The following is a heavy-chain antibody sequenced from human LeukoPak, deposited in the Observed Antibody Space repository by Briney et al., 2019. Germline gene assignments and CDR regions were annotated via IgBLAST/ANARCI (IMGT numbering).Heavy chain of an antibody. V-gene: IGHV3-74*01. CDR3: ASYSSGWYRDRNYFGY. CDR2: INSDGSST. D-gene: IGHD6-19*01. CDR1: GFTFSSYW. J-gene: IGHJ4*02. Sequence: PGGSLRLSCAASGFTFSSYWMHWVRQAPGKGLVWVSRINSDGSSTSYADSVKGRFTISRDNAKNTLYLQMNSLRAEDTAVYYCASYSSGWYRDRNYFGYWGQGTLVTVSS.